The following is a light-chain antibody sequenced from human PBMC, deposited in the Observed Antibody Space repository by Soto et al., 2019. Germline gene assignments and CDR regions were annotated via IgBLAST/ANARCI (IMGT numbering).Light chain of an antibody. V-gene: IGKV3-20*01. J-gene: IGKJ1*01. CDR2: GAS. Sequence: IVLTQSPCTLSLSPGERATLSCRASLTVSDNYLALYQQKAGQVPRLVIYGASSRATGIPDRFSASGSGTDFTLTISRLEPEDFAVYYCRQDSKSPLTFGQGTKVDI. CDR3: RQDSKSPLT. CDR1: LTVSDNY.